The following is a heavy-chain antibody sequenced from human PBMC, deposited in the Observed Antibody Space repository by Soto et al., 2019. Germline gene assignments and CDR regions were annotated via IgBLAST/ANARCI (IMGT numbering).Heavy chain of an antibody. V-gene: IGHV4-59*01. Sequence: SETLSLTCTVSGGSISSYYWSWIRQPPGKGLEWIGYIYYSGSTNYNPSLKSRVTISVDTSKNQFSLKLSSVTAADTAVYYCAKDPGYTPIPGMDVWGQGTTVTVSS. CDR3: AKDPGYTPIPGMDV. J-gene: IGHJ6*02. CDR2: IYYSGST. CDR1: GGSISSYY. D-gene: IGHD5-12*01.